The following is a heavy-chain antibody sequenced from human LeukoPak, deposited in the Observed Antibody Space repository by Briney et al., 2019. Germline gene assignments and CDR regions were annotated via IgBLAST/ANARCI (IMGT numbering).Heavy chain of an antibody. J-gene: IGHJ4*02. CDR2: IYSSGST. CDR3: ARDYYGSGSYKLDY. V-gene: IGHV4-39*07. CDR1: GASISGSGYY. Sequence: SETLSLTCAVSGASISGSGYYWGWIRQPPGKGLEWIGNIYSSGSTYYNASLQSRVTISIDTSKNQFSLKLSSVTAADTAVYYCARDYYGSGSYKLDYWGQGTLVTVSS. D-gene: IGHD3-10*01.